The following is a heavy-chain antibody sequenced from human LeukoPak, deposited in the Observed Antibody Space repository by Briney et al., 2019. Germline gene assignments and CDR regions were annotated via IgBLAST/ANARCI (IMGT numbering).Heavy chain of an antibody. Sequence: PSETLSLTCAVYGGSFSGYYWSWIRQPPGKGLEWIGEINHSGSTNYNPSLKSRVTISVDTPKNQFSLKLSSVTAADTAVYYCARCYDSSGYYFDAFDIWGQGTMVTVSS. CDR1: GGSFSGYY. CDR3: ARCYDSSGYYFDAFDI. J-gene: IGHJ3*02. V-gene: IGHV4-34*01. CDR2: INHSGST. D-gene: IGHD3-22*01.